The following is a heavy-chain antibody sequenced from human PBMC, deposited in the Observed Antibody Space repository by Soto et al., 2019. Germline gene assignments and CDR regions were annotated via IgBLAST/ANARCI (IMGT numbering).Heavy chain of an antibody. V-gene: IGHV1-18*01. CDR3: ARDVEMATTNNSGKTKKLDY. D-gene: IGHD5-12*01. J-gene: IGHJ4*02. Sequence: ASVKVSCKASGYTFTSYGISWVRQAPGRGLEWMGWISAYNGNTNYAQKLQGRVTMTTDTSTGTAYMELRSLRSDDTAVYYCARDVEMATTNNSGKTKKLDYWGLG. CDR1: GYTFTSYG. CDR2: ISAYNGNT.